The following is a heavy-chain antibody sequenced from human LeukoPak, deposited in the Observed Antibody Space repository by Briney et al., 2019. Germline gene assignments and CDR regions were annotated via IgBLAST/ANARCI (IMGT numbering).Heavy chain of an antibody. CDR1: DDSISAYY. CDR2: IYYSGSH. Sequence: SENLSLTCNVSDDSISAYYWSWIRQPPGKGLEWIGYIYYSGSHNDNPSLKSRVSMSVDMSKRQISLKLSSVTAADTAIYYCAAMARATLRWSFDIWGRGTPVIVST. CDR3: AAMARATLRWSFDI. J-gene: IGHJ2*01. D-gene: IGHD5-18*01. V-gene: IGHV4-59*01.